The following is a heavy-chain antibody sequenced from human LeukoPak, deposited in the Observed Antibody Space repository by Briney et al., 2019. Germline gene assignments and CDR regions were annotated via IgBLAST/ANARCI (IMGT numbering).Heavy chain of an antibody. CDR2: INPNSGGT. CDR1: GYTFTGYY. V-gene: IGHV1-2*02. J-gene: IGHJ3*02. CDR3: ARVGYSSSWNDAFDI. Sequence: GASVKVSCKASGYTFTGYYMHWVRQAPGQGLEWMGWINPNSGGTNYAQKFQGRVTMTRDTSISTAYMELSRLRSDDTAVYYCARVGYSSSWNDAFDIWGQGTMVTVSS. D-gene: IGHD6-13*01.